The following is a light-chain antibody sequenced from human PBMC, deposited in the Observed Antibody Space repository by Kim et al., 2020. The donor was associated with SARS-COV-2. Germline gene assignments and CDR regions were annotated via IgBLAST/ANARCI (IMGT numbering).Light chain of an antibody. Sequence: GQRVTISCSGSSSNIGSNTVTWYQQLPGTAPKLLIYSNNQRPSGVPDRFSGSKSGTSASLAISGLQSEDEADYYCSTWDDSLNGPVFSGGTQLTVL. J-gene: IGLJ2*01. CDR3: STWDDSLNGPV. CDR1: SSNIGSNT. CDR2: SNN. V-gene: IGLV1-44*01.